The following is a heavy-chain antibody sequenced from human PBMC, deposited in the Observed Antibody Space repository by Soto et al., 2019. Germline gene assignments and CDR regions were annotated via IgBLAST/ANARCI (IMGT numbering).Heavy chain of an antibody. D-gene: IGHD5-18*01. CDR3: ARDWAQGYGYFVSRRYGMDV. V-gene: IGHV1-69*13. Sequence: GASVKVSCKASGGTFSSYAISWVRQAPGQGLEWLGGIFPIFGTANYAQNFQGRVTITADESTSTAYMELSSLSSEDTAVYYCARDWAQGYGYFVSRRYGMDVWGQGTTVTVSS. J-gene: IGHJ6*02. CDR1: GGTFSSYA. CDR2: IFPIFGTA.